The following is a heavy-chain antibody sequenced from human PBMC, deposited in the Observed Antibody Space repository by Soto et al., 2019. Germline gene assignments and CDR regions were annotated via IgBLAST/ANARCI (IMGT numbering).Heavy chain of an antibody. CDR1: GYTLTELS. J-gene: IGHJ5*02. D-gene: IGHD3-10*01. V-gene: IGHV1-24*01. CDR3: ARDSGNIPAWFDP. Sequence: QVQLVQSGAEVKKPGASVKVSCKVSGYTLTELSMHWVRQAPGKGLEWMGGFDPEDGETIYAQKFTGTVTITAEESTSTAYMELSSLISEDTAVYYCARDSGNIPAWFDPCGQGTLVTVSS. CDR2: FDPEDGET.